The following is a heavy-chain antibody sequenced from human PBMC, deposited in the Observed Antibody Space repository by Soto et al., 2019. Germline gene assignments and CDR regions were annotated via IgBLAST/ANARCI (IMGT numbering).Heavy chain of an antibody. CDR3: ARHDRYSYGCCAFDI. CDR2: IYPGDSDT. D-gene: IGHD5-18*01. CDR1: GYSFTSYW. J-gene: IGHJ3*02. Sequence: PGESLKISCKGSGYSFTSYWIGWVRQMPGKGLEWMGIIYPGDSDTRYSPSFQGQVTISADKSISTAYLQWSSLKASDTAMYYCARHDRYSYGCCAFDIWGQGTMVTVSS. V-gene: IGHV5-51*01.